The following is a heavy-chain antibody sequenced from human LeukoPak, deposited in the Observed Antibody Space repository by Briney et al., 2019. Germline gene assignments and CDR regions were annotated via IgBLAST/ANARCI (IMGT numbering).Heavy chain of an antibody. CDR3: ARIPLARIWGSYRYHAFDI. V-gene: IGHV3-30*02. J-gene: IGHJ3*02. Sequence: GGSLRLSCAASGFTFSSYGMHWVRQAPGKGLEWVAFIRYDGSNKYYADSAKGRFTISRDNAKNSLYLQMNSLRAEDTALYYSARIPLARIWGSYRYHAFDIWGQGTMVTVSS. CDR1: GFTFSSYG. CDR2: IRYDGSNK. D-gene: IGHD3-16*02.